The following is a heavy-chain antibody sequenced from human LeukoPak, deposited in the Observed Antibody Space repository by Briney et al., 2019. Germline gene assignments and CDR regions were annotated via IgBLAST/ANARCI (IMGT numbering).Heavy chain of an antibody. V-gene: IGHV3-7*01. CDR2: IKQDGSEK. CDR3: ATRGGPYSRSGWYH. D-gene: IGHD6-19*01. Sequence: GGSLRLSCAAPGFTFSSYWMSWVRQAPGKGLEWVANIKQDGSEKYYVDSVKGRFTISRDNAKNSLYLQMNSLRAEDTAVYYCATRGGPYSRSGWYHWGQGTLVTVSS. J-gene: IGHJ5*02. CDR1: GFTFSSYW.